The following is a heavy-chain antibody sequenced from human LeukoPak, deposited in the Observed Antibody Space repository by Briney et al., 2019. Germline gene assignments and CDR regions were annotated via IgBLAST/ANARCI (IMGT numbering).Heavy chain of an antibody. CDR2: INHSGST. CDR3: AGAPDAFDI. CDR1: GGSFSGYY. Sequence: SETLSLTCAVYGGSFSGYYWSWIRQPPGKGLEWIGEINHSGSTNYNPSLKSRVTISVDKSKNQFSLKLSSVTAADTAVYYCAGAPDAFDIWGQGTMVTVSS. J-gene: IGHJ3*02. V-gene: IGHV4-34*01.